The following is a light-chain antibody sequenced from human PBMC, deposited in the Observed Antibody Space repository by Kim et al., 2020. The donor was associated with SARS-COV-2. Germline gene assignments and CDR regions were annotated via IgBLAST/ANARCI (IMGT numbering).Light chain of an antibody. Sequence: GQSITISCTGTSRDVGGHNYVSWYQQHPGTAPKLMIYDVSNRPSGVSDRFSGSKSGNTASLTISGLQAEDEADYYCSSYTSTSTLVFGGGTKVTVL. CDR2: DVS. J-gene: IGLJ3*02. CDR3: SSYTSTSTLV. CDR1: SRDVGGHNY. V-gene: IGLV2-14*03.